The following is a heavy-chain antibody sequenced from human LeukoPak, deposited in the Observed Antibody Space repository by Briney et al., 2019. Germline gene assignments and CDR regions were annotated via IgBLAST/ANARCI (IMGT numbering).Heavy chain of an antibody. J-gene: IGHJ4*02. Sequence: GGSLRLSCAASGFTFSSYAMHWVRQAPGKGLEWVSSISSGSSYIYYADSVKGRFTISRDNAKNSLYLQMNSLRAEDTAVYYCARGSRGNIAAAGHFDYWGQGTLVTVSS. CDR3: ARGSRGNIAAAGHFDY. V-gene: IGHV3-21*06. CDR1: GFTFSSYA. D-gene: IGHD6-13*01. CDR2: ISSGSSYI.